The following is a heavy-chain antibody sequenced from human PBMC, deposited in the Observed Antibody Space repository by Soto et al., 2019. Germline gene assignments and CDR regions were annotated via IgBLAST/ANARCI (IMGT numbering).Heavy chain of an antibody. J-gene: IGHJ6*02. CDR1: GFTFSSYG. CDR3: AKGIQLWNYYYYGMDV. D-gene: IGHD5-18*01. V-gene: IGHV3-30*18. Sequence: PGGYLRLSCAASGFTFSSYGMHWVRQAPGKGLEWVAVISYDGSNKYYADSVKGRFTISRDNSKNTLYLQMNSLRAEDTAVYYCAKGIQLWNYYYYGMDVWGQGTTVTVSS. CDR2: ISYDGSNK.